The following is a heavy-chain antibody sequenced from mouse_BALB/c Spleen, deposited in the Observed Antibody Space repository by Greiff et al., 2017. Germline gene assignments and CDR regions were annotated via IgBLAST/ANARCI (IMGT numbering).Heavy chain of an antibody. CDR1: GFNIKDYY. CDR3: AWICNYEGVAY. V-gene: IGHV14-1*02. CDR2: IGPENGNT. J-gene: IGHJ3*01. Sequence: VQLQQSGAELVRPGASVKFSCKASGFNIKDYYMYWVKQRPEQGLEWIGCIGPENGNTIYDPKIQGKASVTADTSSNPAYLQLSSLTTEDTAVYYCAWICNYEGVAYWGQGTLVTVSA. D-gene: IGHD2-1*01.